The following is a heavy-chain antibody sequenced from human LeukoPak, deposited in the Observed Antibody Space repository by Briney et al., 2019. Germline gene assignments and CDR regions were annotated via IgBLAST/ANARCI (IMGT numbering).Heavy chain of an antibody. CDR3: ARDPDLYGDSFFDL. CDR2: VWFDGTHD. CDR1: GFTFTNYG. V-gene: IGHV3-33*01. Sequence: QTGGSLRLSCAASGFTFTNYGFHWVRQAPAKGLEWVAVVWFDGTHDYYGDSVKGRFTISRDNSKSTLFLQMNSLTTEDTAVYYCARDPDLYGDSFFDLWGQGSLVTVSS. D-gene: IGHD4-17*01. J-gene: IGHJ4*02.